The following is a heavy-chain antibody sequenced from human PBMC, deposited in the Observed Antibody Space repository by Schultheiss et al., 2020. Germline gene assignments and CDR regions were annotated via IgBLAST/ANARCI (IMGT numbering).Heavy chain of an antibody. CDR2: IYYSGST. CDR3: ARHYDGYIYYYYYGMDV. CDR1: GGSISSSSYY. J-gene: IGHJ6*04. V-gene: IGHV4-39*01. Sequence: SETLSLTCTVSGGSISSSSYYWGWIRQPPGKGLEWIGSIYYSGSTYYNPSLKSRVTISVDTSKNQFSLKLSSVTAADTAVYYCARHYDGYIYYYYYGMDVWGEGTTVTVTS. D-gene: IGHD5-24*01.